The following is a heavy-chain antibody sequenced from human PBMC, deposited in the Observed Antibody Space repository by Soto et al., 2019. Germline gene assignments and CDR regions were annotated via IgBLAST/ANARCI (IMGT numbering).Heavy chain of an antibody. CDR1: GFTFSDYY. CDR2: ISSSGSTI. Sequence: GGSLRLSCAASGFTFSDYYMSWIRQAPGKGLEWVSYISSSGSTIYYADSVKGRFTISRDNAKNSLYLQMNSLRAEDTAVYYCARASSGSYRTYYFDYWGQGTLVTVSS. D-gene: IGHD3-16*02. J-gene: IGHJ4*02. CDR3: ARASSGSYRTYYFDY. V-gene: IGHV3-11*01.